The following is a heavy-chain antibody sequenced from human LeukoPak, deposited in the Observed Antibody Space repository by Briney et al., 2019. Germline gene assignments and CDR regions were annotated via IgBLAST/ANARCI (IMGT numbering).Heavy chain of an antibody. D-gene: IGHD1-7*01. V-gene: IGHV3-33*01. CDR1: GFTFSSYG. CDR3: ARDHSFAGTTPDY. CDR2: IWYDGSNK. J-gene: IGHJ4*02. Sequence: GSLRLSCAASGFTFSSYGMHWVRQAPGKGLEWVAVIWYDGSNKYYADSVKGRFTISRDNSKNTLYLQMNSLRAEDTAVYYCARDHSFAGTTPDYWGQGTLVTVSS.